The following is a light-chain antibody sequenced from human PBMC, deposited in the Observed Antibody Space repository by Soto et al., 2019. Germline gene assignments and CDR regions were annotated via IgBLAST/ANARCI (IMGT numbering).Light chain of an antibody. CDR1: SSNVGSYNL. J-gene: IGLJ1*01. CDR2: EVS. CDR3: CSYAGSSTYS. V-gene: IGLV2-23*02. Sequence: QSALTQPASVSGCPGQSLTISCTGTSSNVGSYNLSSWYEQHPGKAPKRMIYEVSKRPPGVSNRISASNSGNTSSLTISGFQAADEADYYCCSYAGSSTYSFGTGTRSPS.